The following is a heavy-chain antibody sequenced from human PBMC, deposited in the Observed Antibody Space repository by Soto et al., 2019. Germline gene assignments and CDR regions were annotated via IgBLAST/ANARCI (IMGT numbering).Heavy chain of an antibody. D-gene: IGHD3-9*01. J-gene: IGHJ5*02. CDR2: IYSGGST. V-gene: IGHV3-66*01. Sequence: EVQLVESGGGLVQPGGSLRLSCAASGFTVSSNYMSWVRQAPGKGLEWVSVIYSGGSTYYADSVKGRFTISRDNSKNTLYLQMNILRAGDTAVYYCAREHYDILTGRPNWFDPWGQGTLVTVSS. CDR1: GFTVSSNY. CDR3: AREHYDILTGRPNWFDP.